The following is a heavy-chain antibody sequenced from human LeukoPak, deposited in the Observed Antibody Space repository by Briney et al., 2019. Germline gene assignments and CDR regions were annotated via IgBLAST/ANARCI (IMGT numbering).Heavy chain of an antibody. J-gene: IGHJ5*02. Sequence: ASVKVSCKASGYTFTSYGISWVRQAPGQGLEWMGWISAYNGNTNYAQKLQGRVTMTTDTSTSTAYMELRSLRSDDTAVYYCARAGDWNYVPEDWFDPWGQGTLVTVSS. D-gene: IGHD1-7*01. CDR3: ARAGDWNYVPEDWFDP. V-gene: IGHV1-18*01. CDR1: GYTFTSYG. CDR2: ISAYNGNT.